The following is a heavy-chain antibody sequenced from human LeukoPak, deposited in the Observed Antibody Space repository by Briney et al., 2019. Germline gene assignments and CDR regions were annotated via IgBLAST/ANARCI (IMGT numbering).Heavy chain of an antibody. J-gene: IGHJ5*02. D-gene: IGHD5-12*01. CDR2: ISGSGGST. CDR3: AKDAEVGGYSGYNWVDP. V-gene: IGHV3-23*01. Sequence: GGSLRLSCAASGFTFSSYAMSWVRQAPGKGLEWVSAISGSGGSTYYADSVKGRFTISRDNSKNPLYLQMNSLRAEDTAVYYCAKDAEVGGYSGYNWVDPWGQGTVVTVSS. CDR1: GFTFSSYA.